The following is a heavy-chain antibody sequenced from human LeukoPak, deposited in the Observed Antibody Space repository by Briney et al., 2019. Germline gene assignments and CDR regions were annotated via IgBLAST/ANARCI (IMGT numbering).Heavy chain of an antibody. CDR1: GYTFTSYG. J-gene: IGHJ4*02. CDR2: ISAYNGNT. CDR3: ARAGIARGWVQKMDY. D-gene: IGHD6-19*01. Sequence: ASVKVSCKASGYTFTSYGINWVRQAPGQGLEWMGWISAYNGNTKHAQKLQGRVTMTTDTSTSTAYMELSSLRSDDTALYYCARAGIARGWVQKMDYWGQGTLVTVSS. V-gene: IGHV1-18*01.